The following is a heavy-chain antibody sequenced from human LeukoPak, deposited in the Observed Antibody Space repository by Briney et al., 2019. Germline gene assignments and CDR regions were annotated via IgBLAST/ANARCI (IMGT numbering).Heavy chain of an antibody. J-gene: IGHJ4*02. CDR1: GFTFSSYA. V-gene: IGHV3-23*01. CDR3: AKDLVSRVATTYYFDY. Sequence: PGGSLRLSCAASGFTFSSYAMSWVRQAPGKGLEWVSAISGSGGCTYYADSVKGRFTISRVNSKNTLYLQMNSLRAEDTAVYYCAKDLVSRVATTYYFDYWGQGTLVTVSS. D-gene: IGHD5-12*01. CDR2: ISGSGGCT.